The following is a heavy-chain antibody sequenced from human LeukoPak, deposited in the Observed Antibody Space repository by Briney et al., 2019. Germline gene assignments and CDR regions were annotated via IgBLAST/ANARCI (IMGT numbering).Heavy chain of an antibody. CDR2: INPNSGGT. D-gene: IGHD5-18*01. V-gene: IGHV1-2*02. CDR1: GYTFTGYY. CDR3: ARGAQLWLTFYYMDV. J-gene: IGHJ6*03. Sequence: ASVKVSCKASGYTFTGYYMHWVRQAPGQGLEWMGWINPNSGGTNYAQKFQGRVTMTRDTSISTAYMELSRLRSDDAAVYYCARGAQLWLTFYYMDVWDKGTTVTVSS.